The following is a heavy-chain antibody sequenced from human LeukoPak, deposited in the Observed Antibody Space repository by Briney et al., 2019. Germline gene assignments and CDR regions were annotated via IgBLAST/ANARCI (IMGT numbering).Heavy chain of an antibody. Sequence: KSGVSLRLSCAASGFPFSDYYMSWVRQAPGKGLEWVSYISSSSKYTNYVDSVKGRFTISRDNAKNSLNLQMNSLRVEDTAVYYCARSPCSSTRCYHSWGQGTLVTVSS. J-gene: IGHJ5*02. V-gene: IGHV3-11*06. CDR1: GFPFSDYY. D-gene: IGHD2-2*01. CDR3: ARSPCSSTRCYHS. CDR2: ISSSSKYT.